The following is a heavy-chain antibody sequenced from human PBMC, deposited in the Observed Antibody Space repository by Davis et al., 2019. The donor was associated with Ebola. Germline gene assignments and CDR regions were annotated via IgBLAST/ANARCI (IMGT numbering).Heavy chain of an antibody. D-gene: IGHD2-2*01. CDR1: GGSVSSGSYY. J-gene: IGHJ6*02. Sequence: GSLRLSCTVSGGSVSSGSYYWTWIRQPPEKGLEWVGYIYYSGSTNYNPSLKSRVTISVDTSKNQFSLKLSSVTAADTAVYYCARTPCSSTNCYDYYGMDVWGQGTTVTVSS. CDR2: IYYSGST. V-gene: IGHV4-61*01. CDR3: ARTPCSSTNCYDYYGMDV.